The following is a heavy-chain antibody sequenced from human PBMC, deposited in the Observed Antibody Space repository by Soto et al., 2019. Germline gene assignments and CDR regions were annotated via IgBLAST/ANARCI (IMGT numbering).Heavy chain of an antibody. Sequence: QVQLVQSGAEVKKPGSSVKVSCKASGGTFSSYAISWVRQAPGQGLEWMGGIIPIFGTANYAQKFQGRVTITADESTSTAYMELSSLRSEDAAVYYCGAVEAPYYYSGMDVWGQGTTVTVSS. D-gene: IGHD6-19*01. CDR1: GGTFSSYA. J-gene: IGHJ6*02. CDR2: IIPIFGTA. V-gene: IGHV1-69*12. CDR3: GAVEAPYYYSGMDV.